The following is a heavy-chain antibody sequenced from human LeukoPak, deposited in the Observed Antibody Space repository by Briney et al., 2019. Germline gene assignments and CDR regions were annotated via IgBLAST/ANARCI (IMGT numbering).Heavy chain of an antibody. V-gene: IGHV4-34*01. D-gene: IGHD3-22*01. CDR2: INHSGST. Sequence: PSETLSLTCAVYGGSFSGYYWSWIRQPPGKGLEWIGEINHSGSTNYNPSLKSRVTISVDTSKNQFSLKLSSVTAADTAVYYCARGRNFRGRIDSSGPAWGQGTLVTVSS. J-gene: IGHJ4*02. CDR1: GGSFSGYY. CDR3: ARGRNFRGRIDSSGPA.